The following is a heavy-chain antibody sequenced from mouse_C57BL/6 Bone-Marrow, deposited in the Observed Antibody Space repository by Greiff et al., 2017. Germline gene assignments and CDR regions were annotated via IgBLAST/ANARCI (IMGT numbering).Heavy chain of an antibody. J-gene: IGHJ4*01. CDR2: ISSGGSYT. V-gene: IGHV5-6*01. CDR3: ARHRSNYAMDY. CDR1: GFTFSSYG. D-gene: IGHD5-1*01. Sequence: EVQVVESGGDLVKPGGSLKLSCAASGFTFSSYGMSWVRQTPDKRLEWVATISSGGSYTYYPDSVKGRFTISRDNAKNTLYLQMSSLKSEDTAMYYCARHRSNYAMDYWGQGTSVTVSS.